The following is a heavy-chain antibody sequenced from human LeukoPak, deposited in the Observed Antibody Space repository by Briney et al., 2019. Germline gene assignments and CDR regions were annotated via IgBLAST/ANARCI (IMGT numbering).Heavy chain of an antibody. CDR1: DGSINSYY. J-gene: IGHJ3*02. D-gene: IGHD6-19*01. CDR2: IYYNGNT. Sequence: PSETLSLTCSVSDGSINSYYWNWIRRPPGKGREWIGYIYYNGNTNYSPSLKSRVTMSVDTSKNQFSLKLSSVTAADTAVYYCARFSSGWDDAFDIWGQGTMVTVSS. CDR3: ARFSSGWDDAFDI. V-gene: IGHV4-59*01.